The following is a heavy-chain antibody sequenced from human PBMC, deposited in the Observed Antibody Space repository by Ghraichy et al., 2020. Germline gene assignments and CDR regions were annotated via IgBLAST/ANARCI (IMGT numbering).Heavy chain of an antibody. CDR2: IYHNGRT. D-gene: IGHD3-22*01. J-gene: IGHJ5*02. V-gene: IGHV4-59*01. Sequence: TLSLTCTVSGDSLNNYYWSWIRQAPGKGLEWIGSIYHNGRTKYNPSLKSRVTMSVDTSKNQFSLSLTSVTAADTAVFYCARDQEWRDSSSGFEPWGQGTLVSVSP. CDR3: ARDQEWRDSSSGFEP. CDR1: GDSLNNYY.